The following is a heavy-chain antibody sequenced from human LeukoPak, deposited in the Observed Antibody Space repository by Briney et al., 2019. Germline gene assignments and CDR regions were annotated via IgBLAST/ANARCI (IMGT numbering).Heavy chain of an antibody. V-gene: IGHV3-23*01. CDR2: ISGSGGST. Sequence: GGSLRLSCAASGFTFSTYAMSWVRQAPGKGLEWVSVISGSGGSTYYADSVKGRFTISRDYSKNTLYLQMNSLRVEDTAVYYCAKRGYDSSGYYGYFDYWGQGTLVTVSS. CDR3: AKRGYDSSGYYGYFDY. J-gene: IGHJ4*02. CDR1: GFTFSTYA. D-gene: IGHD3-22*01.